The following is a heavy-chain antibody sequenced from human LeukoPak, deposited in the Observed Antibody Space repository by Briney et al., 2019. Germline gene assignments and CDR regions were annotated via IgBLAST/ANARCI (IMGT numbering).Heavy chain of an antibody. CDR2: IFSSGST. Sequence: SETLSLTCTVSGGSITGYYWSWIRQPPGKGLEGVGYIFSSGSTNYNPSLKRRVTISLDTSKSQFSLKLLSVTASDTAVYYCARLTKFLTTYYPTPWGQGTLVTVSS. J-gene: IGHJ5*02. CDR3: ARLTKFLTTYYPTP. CDR1: GGSITGYY. D-gene: IGHD2/OR15-2a*01. V-gene: IGHV4-59*08.